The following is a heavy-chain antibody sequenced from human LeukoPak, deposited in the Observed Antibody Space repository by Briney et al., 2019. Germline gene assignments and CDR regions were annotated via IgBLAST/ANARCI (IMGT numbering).Heavy chain of an antibody. J-gene: IGHJ4*02. CDR2: IKSKTDGGTS. CDR1: GVTFNTAW. V-gene: IGHV3-15*01. CDR3: TTDGYSSSFTVY. D-gene: IGHD6-13*01. Sequence: PGGSLRLSCAASGVTFNTAWMSWVRQAPGKGLEWVGRIKSKTDGGTSDYAAPVKGRFTISRDDSKNTLYLQMNSLKTEDTAVYYRTTDGYSSSFTVYWGQGTLVTVSS.